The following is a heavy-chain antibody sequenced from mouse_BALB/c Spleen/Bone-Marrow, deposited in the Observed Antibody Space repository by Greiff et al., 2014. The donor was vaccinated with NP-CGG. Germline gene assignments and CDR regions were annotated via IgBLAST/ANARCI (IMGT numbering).Heavy chain of an antibody. V-gene: IGHV1-39*01. CDR3: AKKDYGSSSFDY. D-gene: IGHD1-1*01. J-gene: IGHJ2*01. Sequence: EVQLQQSGPELEKPGASVKISGKASGYSFTDSNMNWVKQSNGKNLEWIGNIDPYYGGTSYSQKFKGEATLTVDKSSSTAYMQLRSLTSEDSAVYYCAKKDYGSSSFDYWGQGTTLTVSS. CDR2: IDPYYGGT. CDR1: GYSFTDSN.